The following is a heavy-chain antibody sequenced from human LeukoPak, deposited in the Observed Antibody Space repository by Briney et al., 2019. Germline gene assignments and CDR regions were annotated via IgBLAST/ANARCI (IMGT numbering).Heavy chain of an antibody. CDR1: GFTFSSHW. CDR3: ARSPSSPRYCSGGSCYFDY. Sequence: GGSLRLSCAASGFTFSSHWVSWVRQAPGKGLEWGANIKKDGSEKYYVDAVKGRFTISRDNAKNSLYLQMNSLRAEDTAVYYCARSPSSPRYCSGGSCYFDYWGQGTLVTVSS. CDR2: IKKDGSEK. V-gene: IGHV3-7*01. D-gene: IGHD2-15*01. J-gene: IGHJ4*02.